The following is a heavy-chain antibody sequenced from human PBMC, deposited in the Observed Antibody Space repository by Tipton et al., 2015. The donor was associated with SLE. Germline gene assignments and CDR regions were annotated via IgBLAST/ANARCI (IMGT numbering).Heavy chain of an antibody. V-gene: IGHV4-31*03. Sequence: TLSLTCTVSGDSISNVGYYWSWIRQHPGKGLEWIGCIYYSGSTDYYDPSLESRVSISIDTSKNEFSLKLSSVTAADTAVYYCARHGDSLMPPDYWGQGTLVTVSS. D-gene: IGHD2-2*01. CDR3: ARHGDSLMPPDY. J-gene: IGHJ4*02. CDR1: GDSISNVGYY. CDR2: IYYSGSTD.